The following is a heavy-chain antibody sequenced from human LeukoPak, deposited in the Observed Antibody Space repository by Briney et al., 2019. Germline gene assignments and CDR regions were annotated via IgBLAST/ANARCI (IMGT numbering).Heavy chain of an antibody. CDR3: ARGVHYGSDY. D-gene: IGHD4-17*01. Sequence: AGGSLRLSCAASGFTFSTYFMHWVRQAPGKGLVWVSRINSGGSTTSLADSVKGRFTISRDNAKNTLYLQMDSLRAEDTAVYFCARGVHYGSDYWGQGTLVTVSS. CDR1: GFTFSTYF. V-gene: IGHV3-74*01. CDR2: INSGGSTT. J-gene: IGHJ4*02.